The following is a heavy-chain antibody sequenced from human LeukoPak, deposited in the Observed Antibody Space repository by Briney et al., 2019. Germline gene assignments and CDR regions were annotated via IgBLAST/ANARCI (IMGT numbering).Heavy chain of an antibody. V-gene: IGHV3-7*01. CDR3: ARGGDSSSWLYDALDI. CDR2: IKQDGSEK. J-gene: IGHJ3*02. Sequence: GGSLRLSCAASGFTFSGYWMSWVRQAPGKGLEWVANIKQDGSEKYYVDSVKGRFTISRDNAKNSLYLQMNSLRAEDTAVYYCARGGDSSSWLYDALDIWGQGTMVTVSS. D-gene: IGHD6-13*01. CDR1: GFTFSGYW.